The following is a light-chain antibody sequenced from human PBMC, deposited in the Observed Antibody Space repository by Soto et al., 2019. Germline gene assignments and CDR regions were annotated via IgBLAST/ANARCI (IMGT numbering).Light chain of an antibody. Sequence: IVMTQSPLSLPVTPGEPASISCRSSQSLLHSNGYNYLDWYLQKPGQSPQLLIYLGSNRASGVPDRFSCSGSGTDFTLKISRVEAEDVGVYYCMQALQTWTFGQGTKVEIK. J-gene: IGKJ1*01. CDR1: QSLLHSNGYNY. CDR2: LGS. V-gene: IGKV2-28*01. CDR3: MQALQTWT.